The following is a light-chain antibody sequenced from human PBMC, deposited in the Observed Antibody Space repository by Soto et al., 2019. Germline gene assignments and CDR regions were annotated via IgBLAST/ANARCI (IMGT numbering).Light chain of an antibody. CDR3: SSYTSSSTLEGV. V-gene: IGLV2-14*01. Sequence: QSALTQPASVSGSPGQSITISCTGTSSDVGGYNYVSWYQQHPGKAPKLMIYDVSNRPSGVSNRCSGSKSGNTASLTISGLQDEDEADYYYSSYTSSSTLEGVFGGGTKVTFL. CDR2: DVS. CDR1: SSDVGGYNY. J-gene: IGLJ3*02.